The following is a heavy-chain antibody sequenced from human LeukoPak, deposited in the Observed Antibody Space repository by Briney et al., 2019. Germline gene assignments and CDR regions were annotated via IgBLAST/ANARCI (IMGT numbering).Heavy chain of an antibody. CDR1: GGSIRSSSYY. CDR2: IYYSGNT. J-gene: IGHJ4*02. CDR3: ARSSWFGEFSFDY. D-gene: IGHD3-10*01. V-gene: IGHV4-39*01. Sequence: SETLSLTCTVSGGSIRSSSYYWGWIRQPPGKGLEWIGSIYYSGNTYYNPSLKSRVTISVDTSKNQFSLKLSSVTAADTAVYYCARSSWFGEFSFDYWGQGTLVTVSS.